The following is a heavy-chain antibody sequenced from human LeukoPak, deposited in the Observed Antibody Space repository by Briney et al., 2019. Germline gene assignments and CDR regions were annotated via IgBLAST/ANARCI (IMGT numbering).Heavy chain of an antibody. CDR1: GYTFTSYD. D-gene: IGHD4-17*01. Sequence: ASVTVSCTASGYTFTSYDINWVRQAPGQGLEWMGWMNPNSGITGYAQKFQGRVTMTRNTSISTAYMELSSLRSEDTAVYYCARGPITVTTPYYFDYWGQGTLVTVSS. V-gene: IGHV1-8*01. CDR2: MNPNSGIT. CDR3: ARGPITVTTPYYFDY. J-gene: IGHJ4*02.